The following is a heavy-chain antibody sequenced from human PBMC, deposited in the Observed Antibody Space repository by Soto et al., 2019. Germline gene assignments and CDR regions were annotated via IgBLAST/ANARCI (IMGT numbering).Heavy chain of an antibody. CDR2: IKSKTDGGTT. D-gene: IGHD4-17*01. CDR1: GFTFSNAW. Sequence: EVQLVESGGGLVKPGGSLRLSCAASGFTFSNAWMNWVRQAPGKGLEWVGRIKSKTDGGTTDYAAPVKGRFTISRDDSKNTLYLQSNSLKIEDTALYYCTTDPTGGWFDPWGQGTLVTVSS. J-gene: IGHJ5*02. CDR3: TTDPTGGWFDP. V-gene: IGHV3-15*07.